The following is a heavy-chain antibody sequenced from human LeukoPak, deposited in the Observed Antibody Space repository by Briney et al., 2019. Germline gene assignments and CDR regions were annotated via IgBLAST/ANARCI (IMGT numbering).Heavy chain of an antibody. Sequence: PSETLSLTCVASGGSISSGTHYWSWIRQPPGKGLEWIGCLYYNGNTNYNPSLKSRVTIPVDTSENQFSLKLTSVTAADTAVYYCARGPYSSSWHSPLDYWGQGALVTVSS. D-gene: IGHD6-13*01. V-gene: IGHV4-61*01. CDR2: LYYNGNT. CDR3: ARGPYSSSWHSPLDY. CDR1: GGSISSGTHY. J-gene: IGHJ4*02.